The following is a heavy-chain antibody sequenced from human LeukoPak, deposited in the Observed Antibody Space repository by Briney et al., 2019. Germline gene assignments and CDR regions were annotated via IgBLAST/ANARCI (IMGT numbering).Heavy chain of an antibody. D-gene: IGHD2-15*01. CDR3: ASDSYSPEYFQH. CDR1: GFSVSNNY. J-gene: IGHJ1*01. Sequence: PGGSLRLSCGASGFSVSNNYMSWVRQGPGKGLGWGSVFYSGARTFYADSVKGRFTISRDNSKNTLYLQMNSLGAEDTAVYYCASDSYSPEYFQHWGQGTLVTVSS. V-gene: IGHV3-66*01. CDR2: FYSGART.